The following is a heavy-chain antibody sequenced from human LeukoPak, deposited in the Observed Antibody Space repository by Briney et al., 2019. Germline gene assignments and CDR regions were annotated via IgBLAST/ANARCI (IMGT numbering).Heavy chain of an antibody. V-gene: IGHV1-69*05. CDR1: GGTFSSYA. CDR3: ARDPADFWSGYPFDY. D-gene: IGHD3-3*01. J-gene: IGHJ4*02. CDR2: IIPIFGTA. Sequence: SVKVSCKASGGTFSSYAISWVRQAPGQGLEWMGRIIPIFGTANYAQKFQGRVTITTDESTSTAYMELSSLRSEDAAVYYCARDPADFWSGYPFDYWGQGTLVTVSS.